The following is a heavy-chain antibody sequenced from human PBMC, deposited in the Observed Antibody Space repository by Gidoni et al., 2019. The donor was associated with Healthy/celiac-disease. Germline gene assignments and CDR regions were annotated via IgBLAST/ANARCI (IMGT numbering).Heavy chain of an antibody. J-gene: IGHJ3*02. CDR1: GGTFSSYA. D-gene: IGHD3-22*01. CDR3: ARDYYDSSGYFVHGVDI. V-gene: IGHV1-69*17. Sequence: QVQLVQSGGEGKKPGYALKVSCKASGGTFSSYAISWVRQAPGQGLEWMGGIIPIFGIVYYAQKFQGRVTITADKSTSTVYMELSSLRSEDTAVYYCARDYYDSSGYFVHGVDIWGQGTMVTVSS. CDR2: IIPIFGIV.